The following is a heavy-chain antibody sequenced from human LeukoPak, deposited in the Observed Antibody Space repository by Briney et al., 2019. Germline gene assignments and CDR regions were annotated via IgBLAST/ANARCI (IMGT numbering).Heavy chain of an antibody. CDR2: INHSGST. Sequence: SETLSLTCTVSGGSISSYYWSWIRQPPGKGLEWIGEINHSGSTNYNPSLKSRVTISVDTSKNQFSLKLSSVTAADTAVYYCARGHCSSTSYSPYYYYYYGMDVWGQGTTVTVSS. CDR1: GGSISSYY. D-gene: IGHD2-2*01. CDR3: ARGHCSSTSYSPYYYYYYGMDV. V-gene: IGHV4-34*01. J-gene: IGHJ6*02.